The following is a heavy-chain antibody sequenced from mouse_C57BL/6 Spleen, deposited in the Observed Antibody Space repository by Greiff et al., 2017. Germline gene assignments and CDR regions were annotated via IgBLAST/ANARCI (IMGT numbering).Heavy chain of an antibody. V-gene: IGHV1-15*01. J-gene: IGHJ1*03. CDR3: TRRITTVVATRYFDG. D-gene: IGHD1-1*01. CDR1: GYTFTDYE. CDR2: IDPETGGT. Sequence: QVQLQQSGAELVRPGASVTLSCKASGYTFTDYEMHWVKQTPVHGLEWIGAIDPETGGTAYNQKFKGKAILTADKSSSTAYMELRSLTSEDSAVYYCTRRITTVVATRYFDGWGTGTTVTVSS.